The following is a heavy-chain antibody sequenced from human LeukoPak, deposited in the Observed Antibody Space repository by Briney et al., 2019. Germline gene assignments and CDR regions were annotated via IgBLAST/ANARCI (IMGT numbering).Heavy chain of an antibody. CDR2: FDPEDGET. CDR1: GYTLTELS. Sequence: ASVKVSCKVSGYTLTELSMHWVRQAPGKGLEWMGGFDPEDGETIYAQKFQGRVTMTEDTSTDTAYMELSSLRSEDTAVYYCATVLAVAGTRGWDFDHWGQGTLVTVSS. D-gene: IGHD6-19*01. CDR3: ATVLAVAGTRGWDFDH. J-gene: IGHJ4*02. V-gene: IGHV1-24*01.